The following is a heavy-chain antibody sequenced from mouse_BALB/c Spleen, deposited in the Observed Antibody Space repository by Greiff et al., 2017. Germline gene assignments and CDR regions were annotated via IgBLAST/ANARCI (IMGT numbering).Heavy chain of an antibody. CDR3: TRDYGSSTYYAMDY. Sequence: VQLQQSGAELVRPGASVTLSCKASGYTFTDYEMHWVKQTPVHGLEWIGAIDPETGGTAYNQKFKGKATLTADKSSSTAYMELRSLTSEDSAVYYCTRDYGSSTYYAMDYWGQGTSVTVSS. J-gene: IGHJ4*01. CDR1: GYTFTDYE. V-gene: IGHV1-15*01. D-gene: IGHD1-1*01. CDR2: IDPETGGT.